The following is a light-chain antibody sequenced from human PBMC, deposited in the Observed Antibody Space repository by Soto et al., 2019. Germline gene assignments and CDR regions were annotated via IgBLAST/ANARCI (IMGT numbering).Light chain of an antibody. V-gene: IGKV3-15*01. Sequence: EIVMTQSPATLSVSRGERATLSSRASQNIYNKLVWYQQKPGQVPRLLSYDASTRATGIPARFSGSGSGTEFILTISSLKSEDFEVYYCQQYSKWPLTFGGGTKVDIK. CDR3: QQYSKWPLT. CDR1: QNIYNK. CDR2: DAS. J-gene: IGKJ4*01.